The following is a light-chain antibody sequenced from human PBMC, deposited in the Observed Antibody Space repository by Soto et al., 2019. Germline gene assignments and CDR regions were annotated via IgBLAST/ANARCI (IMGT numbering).Light chain of an antibody. CDR2: QAS. J-gene: IGKJ1*01. CDR3: QQYNSPPWT. Sequence: DIQMTQSPSTLSAFVGDRVIITCRASQSVSSWLAWYRQKPGKAPNLLIYQASSLESGVPSRFSGSGSGTEFTLTISSLQPDDFATYYCQQYNSPPWTFGQGTKVEIK. CDR1: QSVSSW. V-gene: IGKV1-5*03.